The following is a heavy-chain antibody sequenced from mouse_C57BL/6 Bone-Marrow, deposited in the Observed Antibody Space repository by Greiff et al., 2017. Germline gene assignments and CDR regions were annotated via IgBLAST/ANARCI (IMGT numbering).Heavy chain of an antibody. CDR2: ISGGGGNT. D-gene: IGHD1-1*01. J-gene: IGHJ4*01. CDR3: ARLVITTVVENYYAMDY. Sequence: EVNVVESGGGLVKPGGSLKLSCAASGFTFSSYTMSWVRQTPEKRLEWVATISGGGGNTYYPDSVKGRFTISRDNAKNTLYLQMSSLRSEDTALYYCARLVITTVVENYYAMDYWGQGTSVTVSS. V-gene: IGHV5-9*01. CDR1: GFTFSSYT.